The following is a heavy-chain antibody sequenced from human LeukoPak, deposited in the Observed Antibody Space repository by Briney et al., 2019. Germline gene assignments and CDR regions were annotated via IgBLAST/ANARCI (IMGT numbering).Heavy chain of an antibody. CDR1: GFTFSSYS. CDR3: ARASGSYYTDY. J-gene: IGHJ4*02. CDR2: ISSSSSYI. V-gene: IGHV3-21*01. D-gene: IGHD1-26*01. Sequence: GGSLRLSCAASGFTFSSYSVNWVRQAPGKGREWVSSISSSSSYIYYADSVKGRFTISRDNAKHSLYLQMNSLRAEDTAVYYCARASGSYYTDYWGQGTLVTVSS.